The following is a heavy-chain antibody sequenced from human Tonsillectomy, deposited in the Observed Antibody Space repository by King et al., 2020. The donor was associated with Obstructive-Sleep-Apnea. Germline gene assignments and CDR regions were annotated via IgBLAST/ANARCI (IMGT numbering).Heavy chain of an antibody. J-gene: IGHJ4*02. V-gene: IGHV3-30*18. CDR3: AKVQAVSGWWYFDY. CDR1: GFTFSSYG. D-gene: IGHD2-15*01. CDR2: ISYDGSNK. Sequence: VQLVESGGGVVQPGRSLRLSCAASGFTFSSYGMHWVRQAPGKGLEWVAVISYDGSNKYYADSVKGRFTISRDNSQNTLYLQMNSLRAEDTAVYYCAKVQAVSGWWYFDYWGQGTLVTVSP.